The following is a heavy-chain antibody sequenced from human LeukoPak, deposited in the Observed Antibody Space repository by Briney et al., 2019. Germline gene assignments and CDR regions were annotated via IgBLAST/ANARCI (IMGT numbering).Heavy chain of an antibody. V-gene: IGHV4-34*01. CDR1: GGSFSGYY. CDR2: INHSGST. J-gene: IGHJ4*02. D-gene: IGHD6-19*01. Sequence: SETLSLTCAVCGGSFSGYYWSWIRQPPGKGLEWIGEINHSGSTNYNPSLKSRVTISVDTSKNQFSLKLSSVTAADTAVYYCARGISSGWYEPFDYWGQGTLVTVSS. CDR3: ARGISSGWYEPFDY.